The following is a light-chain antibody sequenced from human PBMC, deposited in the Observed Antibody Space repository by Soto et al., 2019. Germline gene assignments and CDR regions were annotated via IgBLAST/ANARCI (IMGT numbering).Light chain of an antibody. J-gene: IGKJ1*01. CDR2: GAS. Sequence: EIVLTQSPGTLSLSPGERATLSCSASQSVSSSYLAWYQQKPGQAPRLLIYGASSRTTGIPDRFSGSGSGTDFTLTISRLEPEDFAVYYCQQYGSFPWTFGQGTKVDI. CDR3: QQYGSFPWT. V-gene: IGKV3-20*01. CDR1: QSVSSSY.